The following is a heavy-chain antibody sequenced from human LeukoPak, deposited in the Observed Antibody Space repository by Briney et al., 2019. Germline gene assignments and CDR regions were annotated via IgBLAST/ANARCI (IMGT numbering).Heavy chain of an antibody. CDR1: GFTFSRYG. CDR2: ISDTGDST. V-gene: IGHV3-23*01. J-gene: IGHJ6*03. CDR3: ARDRYGANTYVPPNYYYYMDV. Sequence: GGTLRLSCAASGFTFSRYGMTWVRQAPGKGLEWVSTISDTGDSTYYADSVKGRFTISRDNSESTLYLQMNSLRAEDTAVYYCARDRYGANTYVPPNYYYYMDVWGKGTTVTVSS. D-gene: IGHD4-17*01.